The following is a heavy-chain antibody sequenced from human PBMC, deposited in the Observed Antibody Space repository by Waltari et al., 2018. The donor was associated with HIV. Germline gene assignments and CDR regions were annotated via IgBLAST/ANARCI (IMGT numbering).Heavy chain of an antibody. Sequence: QVQLQESGPGLVKSSQTLSLTCTVSGCSISSSNYYWSWIRRPAGKGLEWIGRVFLSGSTNYNPSLKSRISMSIDPSKNQFSLNLRSVTAEDTATYFCARRYCGRACNDFYYFDLWGRGTLVTVSS. CDR3: ARRYCGRACNDFYYFDL. V-gene: IGHV4-61*02. CDR2: VFLSGST. CDR1: GCSISSSNYY. J-gene: IGHJ2*01. D-gene: IGHD2-21*01.